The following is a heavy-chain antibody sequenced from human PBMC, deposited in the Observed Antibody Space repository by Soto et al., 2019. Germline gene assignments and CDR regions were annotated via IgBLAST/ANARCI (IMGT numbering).Heavy chain of an antibody. CDR2: VDAEDDEI. Sequence: ASVKVSCKVSGYSLSYVSMHWVRQPPGKGHECRVGVDAEDDEIINLQKFQGRNNLTEDTSTHTAYIELSSPRSDDTAIYYCTTREGSWYMSQFFDSWGQGTRVTVSS. CDR1: GYSLSYVS. CDR3: TTREGSWYMSQFFDS. J-gene: IGHJ4*02. V-gene: IGHV1-24*01. D-gene: IGHD2-15*01.